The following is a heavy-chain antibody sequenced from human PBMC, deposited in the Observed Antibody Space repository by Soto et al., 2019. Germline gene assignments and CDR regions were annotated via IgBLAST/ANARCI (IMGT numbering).Heavy chain of an antibody. Sequence: ASAKVSCKASGYTFTSYYMHWVRQAPGQGLEWMGIINPSGGSTSYAQKFQGRVTMTRDTSTSTVYMELSSLRSEDTAVYYCARGGGIGYSSGWLTENWFDPWGQGTLVTVSS. CDR2: INPSGGST. J-gene: IGHJ5*02. CDR1: GYTFTSYY. CDR3: ARGGGIGYSSGWLTENWFDP. D-gene: IGHD6-19*01. V-gene: IGHV1-46*01.